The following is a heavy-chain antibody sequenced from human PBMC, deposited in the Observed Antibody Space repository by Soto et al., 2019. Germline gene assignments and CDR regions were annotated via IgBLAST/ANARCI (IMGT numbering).Heavy chain of an antibody. D-gene: IGHD3-16*01. CDR3: ANWAHLGEPFLYY. CDR2: IYYSGST. V-gene: IGHV4-59*01. CDR1: GGSISSYY. Sequence: SETLSLTCTVSGGSISSYYWSWIRQPPGKGLEWIGYIYYSGSTNYNPSLKSRVTISVDTSKNQFSLKLSSVTAADTAVYYCANWAHLGEPFLYYRGQGTLVTVSS. J-gene: IGHJ4*02.